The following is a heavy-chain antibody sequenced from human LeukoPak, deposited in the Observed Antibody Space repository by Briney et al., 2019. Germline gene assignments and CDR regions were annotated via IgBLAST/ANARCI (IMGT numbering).Heavy chain of an antibody. J-gene: IGHJ6*02. CDR1: GYTFTGYY. D-gene: IGHD6-13*01. CDR2: INPNSGGT. V-gene: IGHV1-2*02. Sequence: GASVKVSCKASGYTFTGYYMHWVRQAPGQGLEWMGWINPNSGGTNYAQKFQGRVTMTRDTSISTAYMVLSRLRSDDTAVYYCARGGYSSSWFYYGMDVWGQGTTVTVSS. CDR3: ARGGYSSSWFYYGMDV.